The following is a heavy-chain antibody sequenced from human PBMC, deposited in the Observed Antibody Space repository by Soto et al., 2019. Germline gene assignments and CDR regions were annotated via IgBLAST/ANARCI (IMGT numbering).Heavy chain of an antibody. CDR3: AGNYVRYYYGMDV. V-gene: IGHV4-39*01. Sequence: SETLSLTCTVSGGSVSSSSYYWGWVRQPPGKGLEWIGSVYYSGSTYYNPSLESRVTISVDKSKNQFSLKLSSVTAADTAVYYCAGNYVRYYYGMDVWGQGTTVTVSS. CDR2: VYYSGST. D-gene: IGHD4-4*01. J-gene: IGHJ6*02. CDR1: GGSVSSSSYY.